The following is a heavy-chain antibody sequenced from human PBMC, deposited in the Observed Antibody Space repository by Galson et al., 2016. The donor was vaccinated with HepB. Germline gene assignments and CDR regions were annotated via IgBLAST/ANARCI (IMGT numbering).Heavy chain of an antibody. CDR2: ISHGGDTK. CDR3: ARDPTWGAPDYFDY. Sequence: SLRLSCAASGFNFNNFPMHWVRQAPGKGLEWVSVISHGGDTKWYADSVKGRFTISRDGSRNTVYLQMNGLRAEDTAVYYCARDPTWGAPDYFDYWGQGTLVTVSS. V-gene: IGHV3-30*04. J-gene: IGHJ4*02. D-gene: IGHD1-26*01. CDR1: GFNFNNFP.